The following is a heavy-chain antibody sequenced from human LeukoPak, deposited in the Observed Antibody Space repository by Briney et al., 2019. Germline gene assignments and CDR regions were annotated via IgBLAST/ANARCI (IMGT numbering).Heavy chain of an antibody. J-gene: IGHJ5*01. CDR1: GFTFSSYA. V-gene: IGHV4-34*01. CDR2: INHSGST. D-gene: IGHD3-10*01. Sequence: GSLRLSCAASGFTFSSYAMSWARHARGKGLEWSGEINHSGSTNYNPCRKSGSNISVDTSKDQFSLKLCSVTAADTAVYYCARGLTLLWFVLGSTPRRFVSWGQGTLVTVSS. CDR3: ARGLTLLWFVLGSTPRRFVS.